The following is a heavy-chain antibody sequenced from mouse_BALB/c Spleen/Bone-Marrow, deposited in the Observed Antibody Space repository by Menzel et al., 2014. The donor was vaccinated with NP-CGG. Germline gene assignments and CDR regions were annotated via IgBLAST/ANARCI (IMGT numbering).Heavy chain of an antibody. CDR1: GFNIKDTY. CDR3: ARSIDYGTAWFAY. Sequence: EVQVVESGAELVKPGASVKLSCTASGFNIKDTYMYWVKQRPEQGLERIGRIDPANGNTKYDPKFQGKATITADTSSNTAYLQLSSLTSEDTAVYYCARSIDYGTAWFAYWGQGTLVTVSA. D-gene: IGHD1-1*01. V-gene: IGHV14-3*02. J-gene: IGHJ3*01. CDR2: IDPANGNT.